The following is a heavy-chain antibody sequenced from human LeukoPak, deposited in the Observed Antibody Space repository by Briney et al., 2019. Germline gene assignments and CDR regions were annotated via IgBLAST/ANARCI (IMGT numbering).Heavy chain of an antibody. CDR3: VRDWAPASMQAAPFDC. J-gene: IGHJ4*02. V-gene: IGHV3-7*01. CDR2: IKEDGSLK. Sequence: GGSLRLSCAASGFGFSNFWMSWVRQAPGKGPEWVANIKEDGSLKNYVDSVEARFTVSRDNAKNTLYLQMNSLRLEDTAVYYCVRDWAPASMQAAPFDCWGQGTLVTVSS. CDR1: GFGFSNFW. D-gene: IGHD2/OR15-2a*01.